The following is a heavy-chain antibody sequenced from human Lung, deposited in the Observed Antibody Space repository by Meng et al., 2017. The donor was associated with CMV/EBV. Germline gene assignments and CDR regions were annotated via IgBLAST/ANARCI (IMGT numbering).Heavy chain of an antibody. Sequence: LXCTVSGGSISSGSYYWGWIRQPPGKGLEWIGNIYYSGSTYYNPSLKSRVAISVDTSKNQFSLKLTSVTAADTAVYYCARDGRYCTNGVCSYDAFDIXGQGXMVTVSS. J-gene: IGHJ3*02. CDR1: GGSISSGSYY. CDR3: ARDGRYCTNGVCSYDAFDI. V-gene: IGHV4-39*02. D-gene: IGHD2-8*01. CDR2: IYYSGST.